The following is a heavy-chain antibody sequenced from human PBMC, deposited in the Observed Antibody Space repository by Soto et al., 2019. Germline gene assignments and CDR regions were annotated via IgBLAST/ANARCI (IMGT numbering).Heavy chain of an antibody. CDR3: ARTVVFDP. Sequence: PGGSLRLSCAASGFTFSTYAMAWVRQAPGKGLEWVSTISDTGSGTYYADSVKGRFTISRDNSKNTLFLQMNSLRADDTAIYYCARTVVFDPWGQGTLVTVSS. V-gene: IGHV3-23*01. D-gene: IGHD3-16*02. J-gene: IGHJ5*02. CDR1: GFTFSTYA. CDR2: ISDTGSGT.